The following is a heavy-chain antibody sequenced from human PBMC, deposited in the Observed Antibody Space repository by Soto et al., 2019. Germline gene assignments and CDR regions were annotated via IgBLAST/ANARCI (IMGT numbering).Heavy chain of an antibody. D-gene: IGHD3-16*01. V-gene: IGHV4-39*01. CDR1: GGSISSSSYY. CDR2: IYYSGTT. Sequence: SETLSLTCTVSGGSISSSSYYWGWIRQPPGKGLEWIGSIYYSGTTYYTPSLKSRVTISVDTSKNQFSLKLSSVTAADTAIYYCARGGGHFDGWGQGTRVTVSS. J-gene: IGHJ4*02. CDR3: ARGGGHFDG.